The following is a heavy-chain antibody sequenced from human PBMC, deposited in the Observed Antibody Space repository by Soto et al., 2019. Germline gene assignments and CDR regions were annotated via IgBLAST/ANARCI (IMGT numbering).Heavy chain of an antibody. D-gene: IGHD3-10*01. J-gene: IGHJ4*02. CDR1: GGSMSEYF. CDR3: ARDGYDGSGSPYPAY. CDR2: IYYLGST. Sequence: PSETLSLTCSASGGSMSEYFWSWIRQSPGKGLEWIGYIYYLGSTDYNPSLKSRVTISVDTSKRHFSLGLTSVTAADTAVYYCARDGYDGSGSPYPAYWGPGTQVTVSS. V-gene: IGHV4-59*01.